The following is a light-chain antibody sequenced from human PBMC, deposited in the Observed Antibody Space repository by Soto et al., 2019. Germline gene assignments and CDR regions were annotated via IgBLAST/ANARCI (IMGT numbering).Light chain of an antibody. Sequence: QSALTQPRSVSGSPGQSVTISCTGTSSDVGVYNYVSWCQQYPGKAPEIMIYDVSKRPSGVPDRFSGSKSDNTASLTISGLQAEDEADYYCCSYAGSYTFVFGIGTKATVL. J-gene: IGLJ1*01. CDR2: DVS. CDR3: CSYAGSYTFV. V-gene: IGLV2-11*01. CDR1: SSDVGVYNY.